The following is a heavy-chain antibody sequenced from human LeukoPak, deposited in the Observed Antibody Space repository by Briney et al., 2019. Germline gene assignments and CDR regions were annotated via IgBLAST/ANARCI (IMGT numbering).Heavy chain of an antibody. CDR1: GYAFTSYG. D-gene: IGHD4-17*01. CDR2: ISAYNGNT. Sequence: GASVKVSCKASGYAFTSYGISWMRQAPGQGLEWMGWISAYNGNTNYAQKLQGRVTMTTDTSTSTAYMELSRLRSDDTAVYYCARDPSYGAYGDAFDFWGQGTMVTVSS. J-gene: IGHJ3*01. CDR3: ARDPSYGAYGDAFDF. V-gene: IGHV1-18*01.